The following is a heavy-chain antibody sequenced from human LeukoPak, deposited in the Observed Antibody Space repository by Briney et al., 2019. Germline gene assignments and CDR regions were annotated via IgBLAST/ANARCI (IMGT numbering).Heavy chain of an antibody. V-gene: IGHV1-2*02. CDR1: GYTFTGYY. CDR2: INPNSGGT. CDR3: ARALLLWFGEGLDY. D-gene: IGHD3-10*01. J-gene: IGHJ4*02. Sequence: ASVKVSCKASGYTFTGYYMHWVRQAPGQGLEWMGWINPNSGGTNYAQKFQGRVTMTRDTSISTAYMELSRLRSDDTAVYYCARALLLWFGEGLDYWGQGTLVTVSS.